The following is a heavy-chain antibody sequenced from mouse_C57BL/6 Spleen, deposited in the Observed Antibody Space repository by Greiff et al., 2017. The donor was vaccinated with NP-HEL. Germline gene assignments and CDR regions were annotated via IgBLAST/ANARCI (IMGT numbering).Heavy chain of an antibody. J-gene: IGHJ4*01. V-gene: IGHV5-17*01. D-gene: IGHD4-1*01. CDR1: GFTFSDYG. CDR3: ARWAGTDYAMDY. Sequence: EVKVVESGGGLVKPGGSLKLSCAASGFTFSDYGMHWVRQAPEKGLEWVAYISSGSSTIYYADTVKGRFTISRDNAKNTLFLQMTSLRSEDTAMYYCARWAGTDYAMDYWGQGTSVTVSS. CDR2: ISSGSSTI.